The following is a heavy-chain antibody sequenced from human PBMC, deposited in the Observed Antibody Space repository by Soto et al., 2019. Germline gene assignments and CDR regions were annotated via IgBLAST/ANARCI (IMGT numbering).Heavy chain of an antibody. Sequence: GGSLRLSCAASGFTFSGYSMNWVRQAPGKGLEWVSYISSSSGTIYYADSVKGRFTISRDNAKSSLYLQMNSLRDEDTAVYYCARQVYFDSSGYSNWFDPWGQGTLVTVSS. CDR3: ARQVYFDSSGYSNWFDP. V-gene: IGHV3-48*02. CDR1: GFTFSGYS. D-gene: IGHD3-22*01. J-gene: IGHJ5*02. CDR2: ISSSSGTI.